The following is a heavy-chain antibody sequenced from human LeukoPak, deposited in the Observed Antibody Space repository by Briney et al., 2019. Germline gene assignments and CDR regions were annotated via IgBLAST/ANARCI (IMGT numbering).Heavy chain of an antibody. D-gene: IGHD2-2*01. J-gene: IGHJ6*02. Sequence: ASVKVSCKASGYTFTSYDINWVRQATGQGLEWMGWMNPNSGNTGYAQKFQGRVTMTRNTSISTAYMELSILRSEDTAVYYCARVNIVVVPAANTYYYYGMDVWGQGTTVTVSS. CDR2: MNPNSGNT. V-gene: IGHV1-8*01. CDR1: GYTFTSYD. CDR3: ARVNIVVVPAANTYYYYGMDV.